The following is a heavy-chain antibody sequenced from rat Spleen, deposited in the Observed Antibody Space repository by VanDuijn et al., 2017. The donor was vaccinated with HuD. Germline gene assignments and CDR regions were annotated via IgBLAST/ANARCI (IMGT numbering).Heavy chain of an antibody. CDR1: GFTFSNYD. CDR3: TRHDGKYGGYSDYFDY. CDR2: IIYDGTST. Sequence: EVQLVESGGGLVQPGRSLKLSCAASGFTFSNYDMAWVRQAPTKGLEWVATIIYDGTSTYYRDSVKGRFTISRDNAKSTLYLQMNSLRSEDTATYYCTRHDGKYGGYSDYFDYWGQGVMVTVSS. J-gene: IGHJ2*01. D-gene: IGHD1-11*01. V-gene: IGHV5-29*01.